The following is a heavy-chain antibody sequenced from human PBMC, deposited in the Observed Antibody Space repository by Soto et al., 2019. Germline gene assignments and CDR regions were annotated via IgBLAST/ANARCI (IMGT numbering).Heavy chain of an antibody. D-gene: IGHD2-21*02. CDR1: GGTFSSYA. CDR3: ARRVVVTSVRDIAYYYYGLDV. CDR2: IIPMFDST. Sequence: GASVKVSCKAFGGTFSSYAICWVRQAPGQGLEWMGGIIPMFDSTNYAQKFQGRVTITADESTSTAFIELSSLRSEDTAVYYCARRVVVTSVRDIAYYYYGLDVWGQGTTVTVSS. J-gene: IGHJ6*02. V-gene: IGHV1-69*13.